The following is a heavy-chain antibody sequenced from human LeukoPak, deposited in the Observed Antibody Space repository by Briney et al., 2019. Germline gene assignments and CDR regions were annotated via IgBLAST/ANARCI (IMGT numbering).Heavy chain of an antibody. CDR3: VRCFDWPYAFDI. V-gene: IGHV4-59*01. Sequence: KPSETLSLTCTVSGGSISGYYWSWIRQPPGKGLEWIGYISDSGSTNYNTSLRRRVIISVDTSKNQFSLRLTSVTAADTAVYHCVRCFDWPYAFDIWGRGTMVTVSS. CDR1: GGSISGYY. D-gene: IGHD3-9*01. J-gene: IGHJ3*02. CDR2: ISDSGST.